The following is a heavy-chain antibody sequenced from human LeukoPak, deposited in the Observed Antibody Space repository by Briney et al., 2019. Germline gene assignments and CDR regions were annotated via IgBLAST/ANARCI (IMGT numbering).Heavy chain of an antibody. Sequence: GGSLRPSCAASGFTFSSYGMRWVRQAPGKGLEWVAVISYDGSNKYYADSVKGRFTISRDNSKNTLYLQMNSLRAEDTAVYYCANGYSGYDYVVPFDYWGQGTLVTVSS. D-gene: IGHD5-12*01. CDR3: ANGYSGYDYVVPFDY. J-gene: IGHJ4*02. CDR2: ISYDGSNK. CDR1: GFTFSSYG. V-gene: IGHV3-30*18.